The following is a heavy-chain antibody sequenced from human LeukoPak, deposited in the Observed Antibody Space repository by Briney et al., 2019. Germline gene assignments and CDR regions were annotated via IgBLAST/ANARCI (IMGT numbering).Heavy chain of an antibody. Sequence: GGSLRLSCAASGFTFSSYWMSWVRQAPGKGLEWVANIKQDGSEKYYVDSVKGRFTISRDNSKNTLYLQMNSLGAEDTAVYYCAREEYSSSSVAFDIWGQGTMVTVSS. D-gene: IGHD6-6*01. J-gene: IGHJ3*02. CDR3: AREEYSSSSVAFDI. CDR2: IKQDGSEK. CDR1: GFTFSSYW. V-gene: IGHV3-7*01.